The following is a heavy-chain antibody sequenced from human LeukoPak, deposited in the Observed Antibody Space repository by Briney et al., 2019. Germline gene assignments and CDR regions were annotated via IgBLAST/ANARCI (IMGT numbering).Heavy chain of an antibody. CDR3: AKDRDYYGSGAAFDI. CDR1: GFTFTKYA. V-gene: IGHV3-23*01. D-gene: IGHD3-10*01. J-gene: IGHJ3*02. Sequence: GGSLRLSCAGAGFTFTKYAMSWVRQAPGKGPEWVSGISASGGSVYYADSVKGRFTIPRDDSKNTLYLQMNGLRAEDTAVYYCAKDRDYYGSGAAFDIWGQGTMVTVSS. CDR2: ISASGGSV.